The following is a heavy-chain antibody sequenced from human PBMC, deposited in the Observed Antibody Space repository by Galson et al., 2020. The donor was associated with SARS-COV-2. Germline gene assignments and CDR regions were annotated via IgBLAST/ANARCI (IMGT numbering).Heavy chain of an antibody. CDR2: IYYSGST. J-gene: IGHJ5*02. CDR3: ARARSSTPWGWFDP. CDR1: GGSISSGGYY. V-gene: IGHV4-31*03. Sequence: SETLSLTCTVSGGSISSGGYYWSWIRQHPGKGLEWIGYIYYSGSTYYNPSLKSRVTISVDTSKNQFSLKLSSVTAADTAVYYCARARSSTPWGWFDPWGQGTLVTVSS. D-gene: IGHD2-2*01.